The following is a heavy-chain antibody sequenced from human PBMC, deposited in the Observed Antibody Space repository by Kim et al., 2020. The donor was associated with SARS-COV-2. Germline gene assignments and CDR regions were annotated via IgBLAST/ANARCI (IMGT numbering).Heavy chain of an antibody. J-gene: IGHJ3*02. CDR3: ARDSDGSGNDAFDI. Sequence: GGSLRLSCAASGFTFSVYSMHWVRQAPGKGLEWVSAISSSSSYIFYADSVKGRFTIPRDNARNSLYLQMNSLRGEDTAVYYCARDSDGSGNDAFDIWGQGTMVTVSS. D-gene: IGHD3-22*01. CDR1: GFTFSVYS. CDR2: ISSSSSYI. V-gene: IGHV3-21*01.